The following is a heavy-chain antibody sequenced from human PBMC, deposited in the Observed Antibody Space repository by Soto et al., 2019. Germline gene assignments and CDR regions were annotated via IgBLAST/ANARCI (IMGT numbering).Heavy chain of an antibody. CDR1: GGSISSYY. D-gene: IGHD3-10*01. CDR2: IYYSGST. V-gene: IGHV4-59*01. CDR3: ARGLLLWFGESQLNYYYYMDV. Sequence: SETLSLTCTVSGGSISSYYWSWIRQPPGKGLEWIGYIYYSGSTNYNPSLKSRVTISVDTSKNQFSLKLSSVTAADTAVYYCARGLLLWFGESQLNYYYYMDVWGKGTTVTVSS. J-gene: IGHJ6*03.